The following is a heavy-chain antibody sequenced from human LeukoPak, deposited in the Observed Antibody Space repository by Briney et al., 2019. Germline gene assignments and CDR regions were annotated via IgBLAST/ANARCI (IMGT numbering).Heavy chain of an antibody. CDR1: GYTFTTYY. V-gene: IGHV1-46*01. CDR2: INPRGGST. CDR3: ARVGSAAATADY. J-gene: IGHJ4*02. D-gene: IGHD6-25*01. Sequence: ASVKVSCKASGYTFTTYYMHWMRQAPGQGPEWMGIINPRGGSTDYSQKFQGRIAMTSDTSTSTVYMELSSLRSDDTAVYFCARVGSAAATADYWGQGTLVTVSS.